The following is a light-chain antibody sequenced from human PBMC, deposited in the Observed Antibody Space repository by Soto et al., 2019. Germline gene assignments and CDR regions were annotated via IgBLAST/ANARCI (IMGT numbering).Light chain of an antibody. V-gene: IGLV2-23*02. CDR1: SSDVGSYNL. Sequence: QSVLTQPASVSGSPGQSITISCTGSSSDVGSYNLVSWYQHHPGQAPKLMVYDVNKRPSGVSNRFSGSKSGNTASLTISGLQAEDEADYYCCSYAGSSPVMFVGGTKLTVL. J-gene: IGLJ3*02. CDR3: CSYAGSSPVM. CDR2: DVN.